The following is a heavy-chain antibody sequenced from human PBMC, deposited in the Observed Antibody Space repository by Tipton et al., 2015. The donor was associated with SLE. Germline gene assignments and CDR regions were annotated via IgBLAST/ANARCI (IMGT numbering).Heavy chain of an antibody. V-gene: IGHV4-34*01. Sequence: LRLSCAVYGGSFSGYYWSWIRQPPGKGLEWIGEINHSESTNYNPSLKSRVTISVDTSTNQFSLKLSSVTDADTAVYYCAISPEAVAGDAAFDIWGQGTMVTVSS. CDR2: INHSEST. CDR1: GGSFSGYY. D-gene: IGHD6-19*01. CDR3: AISPEAVAGDAAFDI. J-gene: IGHJ3*02.